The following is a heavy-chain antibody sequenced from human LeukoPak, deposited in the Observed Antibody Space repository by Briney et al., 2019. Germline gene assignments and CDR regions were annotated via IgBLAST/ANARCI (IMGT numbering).Heavy chain of an antibody. CDR3: ARNEDTSALSEY. Sequence: GGSLRLSCAGSGFSFSSNTMSWVRQAPGRGLEWVSAISNNGGRTDYADSVKGRFTISRDNSKSTLYLHMDSLRAEDTAVYYCARNEDTSALSEYWGQGTLVTVSS. CDR2: ISNNGGRT. J-gene: IGHJ4*02. CDR1: GFSFSSNT. D-gene: IGHD2/OR15-2a*01. V-gene: IGHV3-23*01.